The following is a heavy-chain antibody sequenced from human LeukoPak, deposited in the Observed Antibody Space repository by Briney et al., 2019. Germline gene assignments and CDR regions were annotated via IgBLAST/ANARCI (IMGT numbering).Heavy chain of an antibody. CDR1: GYTFTSYG. Sequence: GASVKVSCKASGYTFTSYGISWGRQAPGQGLERMGWISAYNDNTNYAQKLQGRVTMTTDTSTSTAYMELRSLRSDDTAVYYCARVVGYDNDYWGQGTLVTVSS. D-gene: IGHD5-12*01. CDR2: ISAYNDNT. V-gene: IGHV1-18*01. J-gene: IGHJ4*02. CDR3: ARVVGYDNDY.